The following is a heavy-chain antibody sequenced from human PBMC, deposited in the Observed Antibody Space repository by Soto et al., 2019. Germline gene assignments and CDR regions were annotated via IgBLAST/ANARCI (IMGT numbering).Heavy chain of an antibody. D-gene: IGHD6-13*01. Sequence: LRLSCAASGFTFSSYGMHWVRQAPGKGLEWVAVISYDGSNKYYADSVKGRFTISRDNSKNTLYLQMNSLRAEDTAVYYCANVQQLSRAAVGYWGQGTLVTVSS. V-gene: IGHV3-30*18. J-gene: IGHJ4*02. CDR1: GFTFSSYG. CDR3: ANVQQLSRAAVGY. CDR2: ISYDGSNK.